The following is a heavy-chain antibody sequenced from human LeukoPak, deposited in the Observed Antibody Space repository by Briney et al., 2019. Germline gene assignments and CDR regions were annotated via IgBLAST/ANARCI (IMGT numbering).Heavy chain of an antibody. CDR2: ISYDGSNK. V-gene: IGHV3-30*03. Sequence: GGSLRLSCAASGFTFSSYGVHWVRQAPGKGLEWVAVISYDGSNKYYADSVKGRFTISRDNSKNTLYLQMNSLRAEDTAVYYCAVGNSSSWVFDYWGQGTLVTVSS. D-gene: IGHD6-13*01. J-gene: IGHJ4*02. CDR1: GFTFSSYG. CDR3: AVGNSSSWVFDY.